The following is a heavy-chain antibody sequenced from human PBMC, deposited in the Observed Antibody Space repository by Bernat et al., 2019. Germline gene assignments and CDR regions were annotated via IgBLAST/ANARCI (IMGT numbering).Heavy chain of an antibody. CDR1: GFTFSSYW. J-gene: IGHJ3*02. V-gene: IGHV3-74*01. D-gene: IGHD3-10*01. CDR3: ERARGAFDI. CDR2: INSYGRST. Sequence: EVQLVESGGGLVQPGGSLRLSCAASGFTFSSYWMHWVRQAPGKGLVWVARINSYGRSTSYADSLKGRFTISRDNAKNTLYLKMNSLRAEDTAGYYCERARGAFDIWGQGKMVPVSS.